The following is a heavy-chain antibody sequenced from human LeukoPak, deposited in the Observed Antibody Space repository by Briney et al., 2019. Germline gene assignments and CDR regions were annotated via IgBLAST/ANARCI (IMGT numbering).Heavy chain of an antibody. CDR3: ARDTYNWNYGTADY. CDR1: GFTFSSYS. Sequence: GGSLRLSCAASGFTFSSYSMNWVRQAPGKGLEWVSSISSSSSYIYYADSVKGRFTISRDNAKNSLYLQMNSLRAEDTAVYYCARDTYNWNYGTADYWGQGTLVTVSS. J-gene: IGHJ4*02. V-gene: IGHV3-21*01. D-gene: IGHD1-7*01. CDR2: ISSSSSYI.